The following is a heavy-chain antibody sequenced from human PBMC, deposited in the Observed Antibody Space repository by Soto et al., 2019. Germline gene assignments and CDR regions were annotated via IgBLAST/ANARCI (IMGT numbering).Heavy chain of an antibody. Sequence: LRLSCAASGFTFSSYSMNWVRQAPGKGLEWVSYISSSSSTIYYADSVKGRFTISRDNAKNSLYLQMNSLRAEDTAVYYCARGEGSSYDRLYNWFDPWGQGTLVTVS. V-gene: IGHV3-48*01. D-gene: IGHD6-13*01. CDR2: ISSSSSTI. CDR1: GFTFSSYS. CDR3: ARGEGSSYDRLYNWFDP. J-gene: IGHJ5*02.